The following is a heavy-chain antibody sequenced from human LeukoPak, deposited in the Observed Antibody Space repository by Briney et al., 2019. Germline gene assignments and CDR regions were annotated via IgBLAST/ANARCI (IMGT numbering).Heavy chain of an antibody. J-gene: IGHJ4*02. Sequence: GASVKVSCKTSGYRFKTYAMNWVRQGPGQGLEWMGWINTNTGNPTYVQGFTGRFVFSLDASVSTAYLQISSLKAEDTAVYYCARDVGGNFDYWGQGTLVTVSS. V-gene: IGHV7-4-1*02. CDR2: INTNTGNP. CDR1: GYRFKTYA. D-gene: IGHD3-16*01. CDR3: ARDVGGNFDY.